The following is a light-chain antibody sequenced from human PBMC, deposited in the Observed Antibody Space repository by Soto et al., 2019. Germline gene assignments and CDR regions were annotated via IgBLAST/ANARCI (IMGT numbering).Light chain of an antibody. J-gene: IGLJ1*01. Sequence: QSALTQPASVSGSPGQSITISCTGTSSDVGNSKYVSWYQQHPGKAPTVIIYEVSYRPSGLSNRFSGSKFGNTASLTISGLQAEDEADYYCSAYRSSSGHVFGTGTKLTVL. CDR2: EVS. CDR1: SSDVGNSKY. V-gene: IGLV2-14*01. CDR3: SAYRSSSGHV.